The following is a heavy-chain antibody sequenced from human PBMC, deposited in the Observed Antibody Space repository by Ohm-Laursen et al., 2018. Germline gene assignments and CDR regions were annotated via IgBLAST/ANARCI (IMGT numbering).Heavy chain of an antibody. J-gene: IGHJ4*02. V-gene: IGHV4-59*08. CDR3: ARHVQAHSGSYFAHFDL. D-gene: IGHD1-26*01. CDR2: IFYTGTT. CDR1: GGSLSGYF. Sequence: PSQTLSLTCSVSGGSLSGYFWSWIRQPPGKGLEWIGYIFYTGTTNYNSSLRSRLTISSDTSKGQLSLKLASVTAADTAIYYCARHVQAHSGSYFAHFDLWGQGALVTVSS.